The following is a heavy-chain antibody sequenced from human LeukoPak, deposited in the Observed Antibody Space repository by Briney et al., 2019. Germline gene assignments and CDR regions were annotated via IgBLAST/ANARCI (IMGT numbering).Heavy chain of an antibody. CDR3: ARRPRDTSGYYLGAFHD. J-gene: IGHJ3*01. V-gene: IGHV3-23*01. Sequence: GGSLRLSCATSGFTFTNYAMTWVRQAPGKGLEWVSVIGASGADTYYSDSVKGRFTVSRDNSQNTLFLHMSSLRAEDTAVYFCARRPRDTSGYYLGAFHDWGQGTTVTVSS. D-gene: IGHD3-22*01. CDR1: GFTFTNYA. CDR2: IGASGADT.